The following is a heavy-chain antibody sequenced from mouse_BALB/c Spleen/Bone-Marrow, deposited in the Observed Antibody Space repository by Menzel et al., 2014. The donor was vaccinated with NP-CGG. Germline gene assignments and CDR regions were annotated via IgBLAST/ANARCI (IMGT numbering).Heavy chain of an antibody. J-gene: IGHJ2*01. V-gene: IGHV1-5*01. CDR2: IYPGNSDT. Sequence: VQLKQSGTVLARPGASVKMSCKASGYTFTSYWMHWVKQRPGQGLEWIGTIYPGNSDTTYNQKFKGEAKLTAVTSTSTAYMELSSLTNEDSAVYYCTTLARNYFDYWGQGTTLTVSS. D-gene: IGHD3-1*01. CDR1: GYTFTSYW. CDR3: TTLARNYFDY.